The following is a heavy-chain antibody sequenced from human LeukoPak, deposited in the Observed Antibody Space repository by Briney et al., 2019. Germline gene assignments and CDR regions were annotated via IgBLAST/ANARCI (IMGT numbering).Heavy chain of an antibody. J-gene: IGHJ6*03. V-gene: IGHV3-21*01. CDR1: GFTFSSYS. D-gene: IGHD2-2*01. CDR2: ISSSSSYI. CDR3: ARDGVVVPAAIGYYYYYMDV. Sequence: GGSLRLSXAASGFTFSSYSMNWVRQAPGKGLEWVSSISSSSSYIYYADSVKGRFTISRGNAKNSLYLQMNSLRAEDTAVYYCARDGVVVPAAIGYYYYYMDVWGKGTTVTVSS.